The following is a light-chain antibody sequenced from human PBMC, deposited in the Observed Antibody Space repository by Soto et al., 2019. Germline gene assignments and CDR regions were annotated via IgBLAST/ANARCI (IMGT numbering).Light chain of an antibody. CDR1: QSISSW. V-gene: IGKV1-5*01. CDR2: DAS. CDR3: QQYNSYPWT. Sequence: DIQMTQSHSTLSAPVGDRVTINCRASQSISSWVAWYQQKPGKAPQLLIYDASSLGGGVPPSICSSGGGTEFTLIIISLQADDVATDYCQQYNSYPWTFGQGTKVDIK. J-gene: IGKJ1*01.